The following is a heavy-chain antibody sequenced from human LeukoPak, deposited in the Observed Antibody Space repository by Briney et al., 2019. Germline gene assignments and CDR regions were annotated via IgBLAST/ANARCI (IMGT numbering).Heavy chain of an antibody. D-gene: IGHD5-18*01. CDR1: GFTFSSYA. J-gene: IGHJ4*02. CDR3: AKDRLWYGTAMGESDY. CDR2: ISGNGGST. Sequence: GGSLRLSCAASGFTFSSYAMSWVRQAPGKGLEWVSAISGNGGSTYYADSVKGRFTISRDNSKNTLYRQMNSLRAEDTAVYYCAKDRLWYGTAMGESDYWGQGTLVTVSS. V-gene: IGHV3-23*01.